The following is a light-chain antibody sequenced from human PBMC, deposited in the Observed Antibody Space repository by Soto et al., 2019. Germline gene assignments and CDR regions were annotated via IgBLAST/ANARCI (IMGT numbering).Light chain of an antibody. CDR1: SSDVGAYDY. J-gene: IGLJ1*01. Sequence: QSALTQPASVSGSPAQSVTISCTGTSSDVGAYDYVSWYQQHPGKAPKLMIYEINKRPSGVPDRFSGSKSGNTASLTVSGLQAEDEADYYCSSFAGSNNFPYVFGTGTKVTVL. CDR2: EIN. V-gene: IGLV2-8*01. CDR3: SSFAGSNNFPYV.